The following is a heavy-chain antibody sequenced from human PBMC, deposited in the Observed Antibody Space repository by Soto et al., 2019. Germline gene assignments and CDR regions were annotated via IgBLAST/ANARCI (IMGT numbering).Heavy chain of an antibody. Sequence: GASVKVSCKASGYTFTSFPIHWVRQAPGQRLEWMGWINADNGDTKYSQKFQGRVTVTRDTSASTAYMELISLTSEDTAVYYCTTDPRGENWGQGTLVTVSS. V-gene: IGHV1-3*01. D-gene: IGHD2-21*01. CDR2: INADNGDT. CDR1: GYTFTSFP. CDR3: TTDPRGEN. J-gene: IGHJ1*01.